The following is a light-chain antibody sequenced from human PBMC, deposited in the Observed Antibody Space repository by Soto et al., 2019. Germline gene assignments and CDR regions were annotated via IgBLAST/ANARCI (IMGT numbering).Light chain of an antibody. CDR1: QSVSSGY. Sequence: EIVLTQSPGALSLSPGERATLSCRASQSVSSGYLAWYQQKPGQAPRLLIFATSRRATGIPDRFSGSGSGIDFTLTISRLEPEDVAVYYCQQYGSSPPITFGQGTRLEIK. CDR2: ATS. J-gene: IGKJ5*01. CDR3: QQYGSSPPIT. V-gene: IGKV3-20*01.